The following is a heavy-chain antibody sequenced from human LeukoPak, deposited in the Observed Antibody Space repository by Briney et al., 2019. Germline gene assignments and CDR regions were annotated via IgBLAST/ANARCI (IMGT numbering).Heavy chain of an antibody. CDR2: INPNSGGT. D-gene: IGHD3-10*01. Sequence: GASVKVSCKASGYTFTGYYMHWVRQAPGQGLEWMGWINPNSGGTNYAQKFQGRVTMTRDTSISTAYMELSRLRSDDTAVYYCARDRDVLLWFGELSGSAFDIWGQGTMVTVSS. J-gene: IGHJ3*02. CDR1: GYTFTGYY. CDR3: ARDRDVLLWFGELSGSAFDI. V-gene: IGHV1-2*02.